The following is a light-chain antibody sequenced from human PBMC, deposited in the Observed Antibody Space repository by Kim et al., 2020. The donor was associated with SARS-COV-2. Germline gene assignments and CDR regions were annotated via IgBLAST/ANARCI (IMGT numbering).Light chain of an antibody. CDR1: SGSIASNY. CDR3: QSYDSSNLV. V-gene: IGLV6-57*04. J-gene: IGLJ3*02. Sequence: NFMLTQPHSVSESPGKTVTISCTRISGSIASNYVQWYQQRPGSAPTTVIYEDNQRPSGVPDRFSGSIDSSSNSASLTISGLKTEDEADYYCQSYDSSNLVFGGGTQLTVL. CDR2: EDN.